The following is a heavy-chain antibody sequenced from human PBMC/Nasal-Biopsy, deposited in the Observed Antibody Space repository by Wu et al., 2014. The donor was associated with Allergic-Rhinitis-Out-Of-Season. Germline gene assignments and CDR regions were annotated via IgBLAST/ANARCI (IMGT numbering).Heavy chain of an antibody. CDR2: ISGSGGST. Sequence: LRLSCAASGFTFSSYAMSWVRQAPGKGLEWVSAISGSGGSTYYADSVKGRFTISRDNSKNTLYLQMNSLRAEDTAVYYCAKVGTGTDAFDIWGQGTMVTVSS. J-gene: IGHJ3*02. CDR1: GFTFSSYA. CDR3: AKVGTGTDAFDI. V-gene: IGHV3-23*01. D-gene: IGHD7-27*01.